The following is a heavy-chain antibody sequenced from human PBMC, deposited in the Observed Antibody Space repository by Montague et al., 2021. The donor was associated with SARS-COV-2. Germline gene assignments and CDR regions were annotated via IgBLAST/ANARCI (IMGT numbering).Heavy chain of an antibody. CDR3: ARGQVTVFAVLIEPPAAGAIDV. V-gene: IGHV4-34*01. J-gene: IGHJ3*01. CDR2: INHSGNS. D-gene: IGHD3-3*01. Sequence: SETLSLTCAVYSGSFSDYYWTWIRQPPGKGLEWIGEINHSGNSNYNPSLKTRVTISVDKSKNQFSLKLTSVTAADTATYYCARGQVTVFAVLIEPPAAGAIDVWGQGTTVTVSS. CDR1: SGSFSDYY.